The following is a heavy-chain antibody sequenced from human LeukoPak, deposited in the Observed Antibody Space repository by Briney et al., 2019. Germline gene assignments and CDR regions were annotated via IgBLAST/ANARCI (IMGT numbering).Heavy chain of an antibody. CDR3: AKGLMTTVTPLGY. D-gene: IGHD4-17*01. CDR2: TRYDGSNE. J-gene: IGHJ4*02. V-gene: IGHV3-30*02. Sequence: GGSLRLSCAASGFTFSSYAMSWVRQAPGKGLEWVAFTRYDGSNEHYSDSVKGRFTISRDNSKNTLYLQMNSLRAEDTAVYSCAKGLMTTVTPLGYWGQGTLVTVSS. CDR1: GFTFSSYA.